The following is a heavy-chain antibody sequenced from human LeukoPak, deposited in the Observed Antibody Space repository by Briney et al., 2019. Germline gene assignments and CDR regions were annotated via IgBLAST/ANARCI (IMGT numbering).Heavy chain of an antibody. D-gene: IGHD1-26*01. J-gene: IGHJ4*02. CDR2: IIPIFGTA. V-gene: IGHV1-69*13. CDR1: GGTFSSYA. Sequence: SVTVSCKASGGTFSSYAISWVRQAPGQGLEWMGGIIPIFGTANYAQKFQGRVTITADESTSTAYMELSSLRSEDTAVYYCARDSGSYYFFDYWGQGTLVTVSS. CDR3: ARDSGSYYFFDY.